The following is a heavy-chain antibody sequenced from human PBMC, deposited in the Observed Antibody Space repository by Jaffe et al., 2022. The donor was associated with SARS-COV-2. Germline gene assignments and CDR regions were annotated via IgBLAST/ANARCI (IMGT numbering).Heavy chain of an antibody. J-gene: IGHJ6*02. Sequence: EVQLVESGGGLVQPGRSLRLSCAASGFTFDDYAMHWVRQAPGKGLEWVSGISWNSGSIGYADSVKGRFTISRDNAKNSLYLQMNSLRAEDTALYYCAKDIGPFDYYYGMDVWGQGTTVTVSS. D-gene: IGHD3-16*01. CDR1: GFTFDDYA. CDR3: AKDIGPFDYYYGMDV. CDR2: ISWNSGSI. V-gene: IGHV3-9*01.